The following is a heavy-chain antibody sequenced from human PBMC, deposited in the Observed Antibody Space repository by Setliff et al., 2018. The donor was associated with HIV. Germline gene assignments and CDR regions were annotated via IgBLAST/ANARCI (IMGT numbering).Heavy chain of an antibody. CDR1: GFTFSGSP. Sequence: PGGSLRLSCAASGFTFSGSPIHWVRQASGKGLEWLGRIKTRADNYATAYAASVKGRFTISRDDSMNTAYLQMNSLKTEDTAMYYCTRCFGSYLPIMDYWGQGTLVTVSS. J-gene: IGHJ4*02. CDR3: TRCFGSYLPIMDY. CDR2: IKTRADNYAT. D-gene: IGHD1-26*01. V-gene: IGHV3-73*01.